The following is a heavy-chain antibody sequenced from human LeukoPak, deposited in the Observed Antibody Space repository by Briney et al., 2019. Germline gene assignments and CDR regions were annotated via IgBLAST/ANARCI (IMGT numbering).Heavy chain of an antibody. CDR2: IYYSRST. CDR1: GGSISSHY. Sequence: SETLSLTCTVSGGSISSHYWSWIRQPPGKGLEWIGYIYYSRSTNYNPSLKSRVTISVDTSKNQFSLKLSPVTAADTAVYYCARVGIDYYGSGKADYWGQGTLVTVSS. V-gene: IGHV4-59*11. CDR3: ARVGIDYYGSGKADY. D-gene: IGHD3-10*01. J-gene: IGHJ4*02.